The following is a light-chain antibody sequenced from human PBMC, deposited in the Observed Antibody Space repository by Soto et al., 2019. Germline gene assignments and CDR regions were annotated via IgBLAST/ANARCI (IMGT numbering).Light chain of an antibody. J-gene: IGKJ5*01. CDR1: QGISSY. Sequence: AIRMTQSPSSLSASTGDRVTITCRASQGISSYLAWYQQKPGKAPKLLIYAASTLQSGVPSRFSGSGSGTDFTLTISCLQSEDFATYYCQQYYSYPPITFGQGTRLE. CDR2: AAS. CDR3: QQYYSYPPIT. V-gene: IGKV1-8*01.